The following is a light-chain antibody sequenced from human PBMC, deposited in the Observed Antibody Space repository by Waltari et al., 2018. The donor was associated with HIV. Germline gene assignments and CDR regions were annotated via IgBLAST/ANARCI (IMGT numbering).Light chain of an antibody. CDR3: NSRDSSGNYV. CDR2: GKN. CDR1: SLSSYY. Sequence: SSELTQDPAVSVALGQTVTITCQGDSLSSYYASWYQQKPGQAPVLVIYGKNNRPSGIPDRFSGSSSGNTASLTITGAQAEDEADYYCNSRDSSGNYVFGTGTKVTVL. V-gene: IGLV3-19*01. J-gene: IGLJ1*01.